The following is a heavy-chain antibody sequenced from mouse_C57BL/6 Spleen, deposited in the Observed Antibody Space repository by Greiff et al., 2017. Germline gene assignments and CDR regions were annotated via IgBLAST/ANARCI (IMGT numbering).Heavy chain of an antibody. CDR3: ARERTGTGLYYFDY. D-gene: IGHD4-1*01. CDR2: INPNYGTT. J-gene: IGHJ2*01. V-gene: IGHV1-39*01. CDR1: GYSFTDYN. Sequence: LVEPGASVKISCKASGYSFTDYNMNWVKQSNGKSLEWIGVINPNYGTTSYNQKFKGKATLTVDQSSSTAYMQLNSLTSEDSAVYYCARERTGTGLYYFDYWGQGTTLTVSS.